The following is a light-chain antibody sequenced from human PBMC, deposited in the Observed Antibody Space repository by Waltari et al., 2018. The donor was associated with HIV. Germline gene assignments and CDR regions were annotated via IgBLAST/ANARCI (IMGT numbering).Light chain of an antibody. J-gene: IGKJ4*01. CDR1: QDISTN. V-gene: IGKV1-33*01. CDR2: DAV. CDR3: QQSASLTPLT. Sequence: IQMPQSPSPLPESVQARFTNICQASQDISTNLHWYQQKPGKAPQVLIYDAVNLETGVPSRFSGSGSGTKFIMTINSLQPEDIATYYCQQSASLTPLTFGGGTKVEI.